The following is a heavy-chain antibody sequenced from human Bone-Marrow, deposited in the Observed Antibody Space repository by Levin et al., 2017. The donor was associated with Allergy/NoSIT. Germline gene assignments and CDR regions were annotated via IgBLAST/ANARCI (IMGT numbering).Heavy chain of an antibody. CDR2: INLNSGAT. Sequence: ASVKVSCESSGYTFTDFHMHWVRQAPGQGLEWMGWINLNSGATNYAQKFQGSVTMTRDTSISTVYMELSSLRSDDTAVYYCARSKTAHMAEYFQFWGQGTLVTVSS. J-gene: IGHJ1*01. D-gene: IGHD5-18*01. CDR3: ARSKTAHMAEYFQF. V-gene: IGHV1-2*02. CDR1: GYTFTDFH.